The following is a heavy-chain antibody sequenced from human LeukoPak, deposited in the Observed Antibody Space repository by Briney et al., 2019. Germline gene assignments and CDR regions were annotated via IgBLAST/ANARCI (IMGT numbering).Heavy chain of an antibody. D-gene: IGHD1-1*01. CDR3: ARLNEGYPPYH. CDR1: GGSISSHY. CDR2: ISDSGST. V-gene: IGHV4-59*11. J-gene: IGHJ5*02. Sequence: SETLSLTCTVSGGSISSHYWTWIRQPPGKGLEWIGYISDSGSTNYTPSLKSRVTMSVDTSKNQFSLKLSSVTAADTAVYYCARLNEGYPPYHWGQGTLVSVSS.